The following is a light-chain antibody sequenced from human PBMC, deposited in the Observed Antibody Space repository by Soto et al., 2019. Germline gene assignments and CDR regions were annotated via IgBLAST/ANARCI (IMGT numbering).Light chain of an antibody. CDR3: CSYAGNYTLI. Sequence: QSALTQPRSVSGSPGQSVTISCTGTSSDVGGYNYVSWYQQHPGKAPKLMIYDVSKRPSGVPDRFSGSKSGNTASLTISGLQDEDEADYYCCSYAGNYTLIVGGGTKLTVL. CDR1: SSDVGGYNY. J-gene: IGLJ2*01. V-gene: IGLV2-11*01. CDR2: DVS.